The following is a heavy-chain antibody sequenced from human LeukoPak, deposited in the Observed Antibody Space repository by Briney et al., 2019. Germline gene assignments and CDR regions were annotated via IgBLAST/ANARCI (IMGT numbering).Heavy chain of an antibody. V-gene: IGHV3-23*01. D-gene: IGHD3-10*01. CDR2: INSRGDGT. CDR1: GFTFSSHS. Sequence: GGSPRLSCVASGFTFSSHSMRWVRQAPGKGPEWVSAINSRGDGTEYADSVRGRFTMSRDNTKHTLYLQMYSLRVEDTAVYYCAKIPLSGKSAAGLFDDWGQGTLVSVTS. J-gene: IGHJ4*02. CDR3: AKIPLSGKSAAGLFDD.